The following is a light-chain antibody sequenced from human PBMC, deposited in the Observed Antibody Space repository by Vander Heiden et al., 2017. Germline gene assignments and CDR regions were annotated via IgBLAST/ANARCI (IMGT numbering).Light chain of an antibody. V-gene: IGKV1-39*01. J-gene: IGKJ2*01. CDR3: QQEERTRYT. CDR2: TAS. Sequence: DIQMTQSPSSLSASVGDTVTITCRASESISSYLNWYQQKPGKAPKLLIYTASTLQSGVPSRFSGSGSGTDFTLTISRLQPEDFATYYCQQEERTRYTFGQGTKLEIK. CDR1: ESISSY.